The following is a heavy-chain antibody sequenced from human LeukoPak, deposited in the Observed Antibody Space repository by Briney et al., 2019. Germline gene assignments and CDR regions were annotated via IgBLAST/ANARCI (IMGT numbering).Heavy chain of an antibody. D-gene: IGHD3-16*01. V-gene: IGHV3-53*04. Sequence: HPGGSLRLSCAASGFTVISNYMSWVRQAPGKGLEWVSVMYSGGSTYYADSVKGRFTISRHNSKNTLYFQMNSLRAEDTAVYYCARGDRAFDIWGQGTMVTVSS. CDR1: GFTVISNY. CDR3: ARGDRAFDI. J-gene: IGHJ3*02. CDR2: MYSGGST.